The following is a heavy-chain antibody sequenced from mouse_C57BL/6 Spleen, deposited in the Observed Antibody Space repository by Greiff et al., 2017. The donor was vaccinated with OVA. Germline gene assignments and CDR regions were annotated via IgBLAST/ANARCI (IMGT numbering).Heavy chain of an antibody. CDR3: ARGGTTVEAWFAY. D-gene: IGHD1-1*01. V-gene: IGHV5-4*01. CDR2: ISDGGSYT. CDR1: GFTFSSYA. J-gene: IGHJ3*01. Sequence: EVQGVESGGGLVKPGGSLKLSCAASGFTFSSYAMSWVRQTPEKRLEWVATISDGGSYTYYPDNVKGRFTISRDNAKNNLYLQMSHLKSEDTAMYYCARGGTTVEAWFAYWGQGTLVTVSA.